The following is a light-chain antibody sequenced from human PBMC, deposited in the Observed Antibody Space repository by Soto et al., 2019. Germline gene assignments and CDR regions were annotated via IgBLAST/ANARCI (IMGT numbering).Light chain of an antibody. J-gene: IGKJ1*01. V-gene: IGKV1-6*01. CDR1: QGIRND. Sequence: AIQMTQSPSSLSASVGDRVTITCRASQGIRNDLGWYQQKPGKAPKFLIYAASSLQSGVPSRFRGSGSCTDFTLTISSLQPEDFPTYYCLQDYNYPRTFGQGTKVEIK. CDR3: LQDYNYPRT. CDR2: AAS.